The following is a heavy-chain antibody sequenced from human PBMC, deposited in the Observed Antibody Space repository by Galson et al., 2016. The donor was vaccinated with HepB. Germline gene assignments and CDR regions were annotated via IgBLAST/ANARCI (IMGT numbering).Heavy chain of an antibody. J-gene: IGHJ4*02. CDR3: STPRGRY. CDR2: IDDSGST. V-gene: IGHV4-34*01. Sequence: SETLSLTCAVSGASLSGYYWTWIRQAPGGGLEWIGEIDDSGSTTYNPSLKSRIAMSIDTSKNQFSLTLTSVTAADTAVYYCSTPRGRYWGQGTLGTVPS. CDR1: GASLSGYY. D-gene: IGHD3-10*01.